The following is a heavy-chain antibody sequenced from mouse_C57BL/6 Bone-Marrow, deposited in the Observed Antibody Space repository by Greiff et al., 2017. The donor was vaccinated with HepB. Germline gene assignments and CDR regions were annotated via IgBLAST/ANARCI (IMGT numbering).Heavy chain of an antibody. CDR2: ISSGGSYT. V-gene: IGHV5-6*01. Sequence: EVQVVESGGDLVKPGGSLKLSCAASGFTFSSYGMSWVRQTPDKRLEWVATISSGGSYTYYPDSVKGRFTISRDNAKNTLYLQMSSLKSEDTAMYYCARPDFDYWGQGTTLTVSS. CDR3: ARPDFDY. CDR1: GFTFSSYG. J-gene: IGHJ2*01.